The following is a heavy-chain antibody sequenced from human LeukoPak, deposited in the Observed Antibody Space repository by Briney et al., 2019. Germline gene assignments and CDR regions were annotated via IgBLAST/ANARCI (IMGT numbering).Heavy chain of an antibody. Sequence: SETLSLTCAVSGYSISSDNWWGWIRQPPGKGLEWIGYVCHDGGTSYNPSLKGRVTVTIDTSKNQFSLKLNSVTAADTAMFFCAKEGRDSGGYNGWFEPWGQGTLVTVSS. CDR1: GYSISSDNW. CDR2: VCHDGGT. CDR3: AKEGRDSGGYNGWFEP. J-gene: IGHJ5*02. D-gene: IGHD2-15*01. V-gene: IGHV4-28*01.